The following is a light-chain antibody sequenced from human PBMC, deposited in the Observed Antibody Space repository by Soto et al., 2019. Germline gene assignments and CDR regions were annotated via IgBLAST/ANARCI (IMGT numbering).Light chain of an antibody. V-gene: IGKV1-5*01. Sequence: DIQMTQSPSTLSGSVGDRVTITCRASQTISNGLAWYQQKPGKAPELLIFDVSTLESGVPSRFSGSGSGTEFTLTISGLQSEDFALYFCQQYNNWPFSFGQGTRLEIK. J-gene: IGKJ5*01. CDR2: DVS. CDR1: QTISNG. CDR3: QQYNNWPFS.